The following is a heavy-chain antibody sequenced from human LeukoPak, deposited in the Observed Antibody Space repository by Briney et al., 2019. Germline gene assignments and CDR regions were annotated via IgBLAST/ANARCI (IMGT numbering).Heavy chain of an antibody. D-gene: IGHD2-2*01. V-gene: IGHV3-48*03. CDR1: GFTFSSYE. Sequence: GGSLRLSCAASGFTFSSYEMNWVRQAPGKGLEWVSYISSSGSTIYYADSVKGRFTISRDNAKNSLYLQMNSLRAEDTAVYYCARVMGRYCSSTSCYVDYWGQGTLVTVSS. CDR2: ISSSGSTI. CDR3: ARVMGRYCSSTSCYVDY. J-gene: IGHJ4*02.